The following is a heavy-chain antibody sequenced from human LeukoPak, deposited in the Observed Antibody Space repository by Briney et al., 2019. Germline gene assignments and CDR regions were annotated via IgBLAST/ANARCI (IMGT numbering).Heavy chain of an antibody. CDR1: GGSISSYY. CDR2: IYHSGST. Sequence: PSETLSLTCTVSGGSISSYYWGWIRQPPGKGLEWIGSIYHSGSTYYNPSLKSRVTISVDTSKNQFSLKLSSVTAADTAVYYCARGGSPAAISFAFDIWGQGTMVTVSS. CDR3: ARGGSPAAISFAFDI. V-gene: IGHV4-38-2*02. J-gene: IGHJ3*02. D-gene: IGHD2-2*02.